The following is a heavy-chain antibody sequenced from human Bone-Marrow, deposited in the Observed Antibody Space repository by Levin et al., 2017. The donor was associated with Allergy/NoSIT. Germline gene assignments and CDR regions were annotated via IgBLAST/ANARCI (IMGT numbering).Heavy chain of an antibody. CDR3: ARTNYNNYPDY. Sequence: GESLKISCAASGFTFTMYWMTWVRQAPGKGLEWVANIKQDGSEEYYVDSVKGRFTISRDNAKNSLFLQMDSLRAEDTATYYCARTNYNNYPDYWGQGTLVTVSS. CDR1: GFTFTMYW. J-gene: IGHJ4*02. CDR2: IKQDGSEE. D-gene: IGHD3-9*01. V-gene: IGHV3-7*01.